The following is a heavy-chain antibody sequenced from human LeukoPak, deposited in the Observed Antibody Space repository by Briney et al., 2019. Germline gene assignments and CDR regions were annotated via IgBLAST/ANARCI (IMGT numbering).Heavy chain of an antibody. J-gene: IGHJ4*02. D-gene: IGHD5-12*01. Sequence: PGGSLRLSCAASGFTFSSYAMHWVRQAPGKGLEWVAVISYDGSNKYYADSVKGRFTISRDNSKNTLYLQMNSLRAEDTAVYYCARDLSGYDMGLWGQGTLVTVSS. V-gene: IGHV3-30-3*01. CDR3: ARDLSGYDMGL. CDR1: GFTFSSYA. CDR2: ISYDGSNK.